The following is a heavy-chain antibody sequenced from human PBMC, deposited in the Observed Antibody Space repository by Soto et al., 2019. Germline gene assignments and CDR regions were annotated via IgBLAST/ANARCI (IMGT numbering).Heavy chain of an antibody. D-gene: IGHD4-17*01. CDR2: INASGGTT. V-gene: IGHV1-46*01. CDR1: GYTFTSYY. CDR3: ASGGFGATVTS. Sequence: QVQLVQSGAEVKKPGASVKVSCKASGYTFTSYYMHWVRQAPGQGLEWMGIINASGGTTTYAQNFQGRVTMTRDTSTSTFYMQLSSLRSADTTLYYCASGGFGATVTSWGQGNLVSVSS. J-gene: IGHJ4*02.